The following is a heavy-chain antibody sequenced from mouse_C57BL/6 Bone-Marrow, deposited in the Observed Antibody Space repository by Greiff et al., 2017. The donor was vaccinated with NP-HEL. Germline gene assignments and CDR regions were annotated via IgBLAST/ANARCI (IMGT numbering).Heavy chain of an antibody. CDR1: GFTFSDFY. D-gene: IGHD1-1*01. Sequence: EVQVVESGGGLVQSGRSLRLSCATSGFTFSDFYMEWVRQAPGKGLEWIAARRNKANDYTTEYSASVKGRFIVSRDTSQSILYLQMNALRAEDTAIYYCARDADYGSFWYFDVWGTGTTVTVSS. CDR3: ARDADYGSFWYFDV. CDR2: RRNKANDYTT. J-gene: IGHJ1*03. V-gene: IGHV7-1*01.